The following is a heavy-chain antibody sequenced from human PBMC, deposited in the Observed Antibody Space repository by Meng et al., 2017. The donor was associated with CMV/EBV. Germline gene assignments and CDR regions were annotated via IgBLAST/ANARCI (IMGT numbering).Heavy chain of an antibody. J-gene: IGHJ6*02. CDR3: ASSIPQGSIVGATHSLRYGMDV. CDR2: INPNSGGT. V-gene: IGHV1-2*02. CDR1: GYTFTGYY. D-gene: IGHD1-26*01. Sequence: PVKVSCKASGYTFTGYYMLWVRQAPGQGLEWMGWINPNSGGTNYAQKLQGRVTMTRDTSISTAYMELSRLRSDDTAVYYCASSIPQGSIVGATHSLRYGMDVWGQGTTVTVSS.